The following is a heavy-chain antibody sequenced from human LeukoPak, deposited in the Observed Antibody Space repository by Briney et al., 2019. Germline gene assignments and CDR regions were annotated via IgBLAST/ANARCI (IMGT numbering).Heavy chain of an antibody. V-gene: IGHV3-13*01. Sequence: GGSLRLSCAAAGFTFSSHDMHWVRQATGKGLEWVSAIGTAGDTYYPGSVKGRFTISRENAKNSLYLQMNSLRAGDTAVYYCVRARQGLGTRQIDAFVPWGQGTMVTVSS. CDR1: GFTFSSHD. J-gene: IGHJ3*01. D-gene: IGHD7-27*01. CDR2: IGTAGDT. CDR3: VRARQGLGTRQIDAFVP.